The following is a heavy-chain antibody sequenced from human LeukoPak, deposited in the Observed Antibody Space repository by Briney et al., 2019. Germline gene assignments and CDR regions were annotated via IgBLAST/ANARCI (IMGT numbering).Heavy chain of an antibody. CDR1: GFTFSSYW. V-gene: IGHV3-7*01. D-gene: IGHD5-18*01. CDR2: IKQDGSEK. CDR3: ARDTTGQLWLRDYFDY. J-gene: IGHJ4*02. Sequence: GGSLRLSCAASGFTFSSYWMSWVRQAPGKGLEWVANIKQDGSEKYYVDSVKGRFTISRDNAKNSLYLQMNSLRAEDTAVYYCARDTTGQLWLRDYFDYWGQGTLVTVSS.